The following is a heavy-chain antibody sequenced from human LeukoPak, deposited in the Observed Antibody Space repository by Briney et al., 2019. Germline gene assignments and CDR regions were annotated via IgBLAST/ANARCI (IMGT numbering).Heavy chain of an antibody. CDR1: GFTFSSYA. Sequence: PGGSLRLSCAASGFTFSSYAMSWVRQAPGKGLEWVSAISGSGGSTYYADSVKGRFTISRDDSKNTLYLQMNSLRAEDTAVYYCAKVPNYQYCSGGSCYEYNWFDPWGQGTLVTVSS. J-gene: IGHJ5*02. CDR3: AKVPNYQYCSGGSCYEYNWFDP. CDR2: ISGSGGST. D-gene: IGHD2-15*01. V-gene: IGHV3-23*01.